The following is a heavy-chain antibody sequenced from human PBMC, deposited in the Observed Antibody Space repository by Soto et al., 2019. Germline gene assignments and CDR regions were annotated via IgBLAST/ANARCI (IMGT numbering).Heavy chain of an antibody. CDR3: VKAVYLLDFDY. Sequence: WWSLRLCCAASGFTFSSYAMTWFRQAPGKGLEWVSTISGTGGNTYYADSVKGRFTISRDNSKNTVYLQMNSLRAEDTAVYYCVKAVYLLDFDYWGQGTLVTVSS. CDR2: ISGTGGNT. V-gene: IGHV3-23*01. CDR1: GFTFSSYA. J-gene: IGHJ4*02. D-gene: IGHD1-20*01.